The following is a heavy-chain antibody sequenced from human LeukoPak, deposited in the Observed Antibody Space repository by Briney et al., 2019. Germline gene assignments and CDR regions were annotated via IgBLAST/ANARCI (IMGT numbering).Heavy chain of an antibody. J-gene: IGHJ6*02. CDR1: GFTVSSNN. Sequence: GGSLRLSCAASGFTVSSNNMNWVRQAPGKGLEWVSVIYSGGNTYYTDSVKDRFTISRDNSKNTLYLQMSGLRTEDTAVYYCARAPGIAVAGTHRSYYYGMDVWGQGTTVTVSS. V-gene: IGHV3-66*01. D-gene: IGHD6-19*01. CDR2: IYSGGNT. CDR3: ARAPGIAVAGTHRSYYYGMDV.